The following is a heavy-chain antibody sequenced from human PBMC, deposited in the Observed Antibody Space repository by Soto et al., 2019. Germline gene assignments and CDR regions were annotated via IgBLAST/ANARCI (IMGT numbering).Heavy chain of an antibody. CDR3: ARDLESSSWYFDY. J-gene: IGHJ4*02. CDR1: GGTFSSYT. CDR2: IIPILGIA. D-gene: IGHD6-13*01. Sequence: QVQLVQSGAEVKKPGSSVKVSCKASGGTFSSYTISWVRQAPGQGLEWMGRIIPILGIANYAQKFQGRVTITADKSTSTAYMELSRLRSEDTAVYYCARDLESSSWYFDYWGQGTLVAVSS. V-gene: IGHV1-69*08.